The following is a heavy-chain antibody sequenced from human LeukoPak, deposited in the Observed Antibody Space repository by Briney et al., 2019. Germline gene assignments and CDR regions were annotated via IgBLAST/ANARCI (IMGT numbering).Heavy chain of an antibody. D-gene: IGHD3-22*01. CDR1: GGSISSYY. CDR2: IYYSGST. V-gene: IGHV4-59*01. CDR3: ARGAYYYDSSGWTSRAEYFQH. J-gene: IGHJ1*01. Sequence: SETLSLTCTVSGGSISSYYWSWIRQPPGKGLEWIGYIYYSGSTNYNPSLKSRVTISVDTSKNQFSLKLSSVTAADTAVYYCARGAYYYDSSGWTSRAEYFQHWGQGTLVTVSS.